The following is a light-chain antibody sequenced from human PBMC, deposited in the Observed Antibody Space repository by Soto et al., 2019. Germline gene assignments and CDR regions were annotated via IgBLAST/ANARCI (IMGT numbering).Light chain of an antibody. J-gene: IGLJ1*01. CDR2: YDN. V-gene: IGLV1-44*01. CDR3: AAWDDSLNGEI. CDR1: SSNIGRNM. Sequence: QSVLTQSPSASGSPGQRVVISCSGSSSNIGRNMVNWYQQLPGTAPKLLMYYDNQRPSGVPDRFSGSRSGTSASLAISGLQSEDEADYYCAAWDDSLNGEILATGTNVT.